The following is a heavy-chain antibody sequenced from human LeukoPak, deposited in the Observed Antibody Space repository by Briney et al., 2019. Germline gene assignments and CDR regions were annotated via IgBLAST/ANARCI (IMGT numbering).Heavy chain of an antibody. CDR3: AKDGCGGDCYYNWFDP. Sequence: GGSLRLSCAASGFTFSSYAMSWVRQAPGKGLEWVSAISGSGGSTYYASSVKGRFTISRDNSKNTLYLKMNSLSAEDTAVYYCAKDGCGGDCYYNWFDPWGQGTLVTVSS. CDR1: GFTFSSYA. J-gene: IGHJ5*02. V-gene: IGHV3-23*01. D-gene: IGHD2-21*02. CDR2: ISGSGGST.